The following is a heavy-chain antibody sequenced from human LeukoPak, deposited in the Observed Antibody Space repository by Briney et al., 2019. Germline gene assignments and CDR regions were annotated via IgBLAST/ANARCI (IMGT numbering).Heavy chain of an antibody. J-gene: IGHJ4*02. D-gene: IGHD6-19*01. CDR1: GGSISSGGYY. CDR2: IYYSGST. V-gene: IGHV4-31*03. Sequence: SQTLSLTCTASGGSISSGGYYWSGIRQHPGKGLEWIGYIYYSGSTYYNPSLKSRVTISVDRSKNQFSLKLSSVTAADTAVYYCAREGAVALYFDCWGQGTLVTVSS. CDR3: AREGAVALYFDC.